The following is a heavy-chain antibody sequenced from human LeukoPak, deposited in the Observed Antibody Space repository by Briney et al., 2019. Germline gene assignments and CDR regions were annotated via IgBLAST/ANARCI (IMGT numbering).Heavy chain of an antibody. J-gene: IGHJ5*02. CDR2: IYYSGST. CDR1: GGSISGYN. Sequence: SETLSLTCTVSGGSISGYNWSWIRQPPGKGLEWIGYIYYSGSTNYNPSLKSRVTISVDTSKNQFSLKLSSVTAADTAVYYCARGSGYSSGWALSPWGQGTLVTVSS. V-gene: IGHV4-59*01. CDR3: ARGSGYSSGWALSP. D-gene: IGHD6-19*01.